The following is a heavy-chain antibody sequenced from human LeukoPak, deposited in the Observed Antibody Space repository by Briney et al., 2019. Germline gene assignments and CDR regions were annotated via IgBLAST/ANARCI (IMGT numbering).Heavy chain of an antibody. D-gene: IGHD3-22*01. CDR2: ISSSGNTI. Sequence: PGGSLRLSCAASGFSFSDYYMSWIRQAPGKGLEWVSYISSSGNTIYYAESVKGRFTISRDNDKNSLYLQMNSLRAEDTAVYYCARDQYYYDSSAPPLYWGQGTLVTVSS. J-gene: IGHJ4*02. CDR1: GFSFSDYY. V-gene: IGHV3-11*01. CDR3: ARDQYYYDSSAPPLY.